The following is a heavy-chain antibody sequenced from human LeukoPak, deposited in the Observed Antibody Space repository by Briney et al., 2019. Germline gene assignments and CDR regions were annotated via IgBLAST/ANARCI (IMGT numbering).Heavy chain of an antibody. CDR1: GFTFSNYA. CDR3: ARDRAFPNDVFDI. V-gene: IGHV3-23*01. J-gene: IGHJ3*02. CDR2: IHGTDGRA. D-gene: IGHD2/OR15-2a*01. Sequence: GGSLRLSCAASGFTFSNYAMSWVRQAPGKGLEWVSAIHGTDGRAWYPDSVKGRCTISRDNSRNTLYLQLNSLRAEDTAVYYCARDRAFPNDVFDIWGQGTMVSVSS.